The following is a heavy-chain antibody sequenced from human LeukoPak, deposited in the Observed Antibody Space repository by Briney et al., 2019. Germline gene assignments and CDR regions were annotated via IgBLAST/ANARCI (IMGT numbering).Heavy chain of an antibody. J-gene: IGHJ5*02. D-gene: IGHD1-26*01. CDR2: IKSDGSST. CDR1: GFSFTNYW. V-gene: IGHV3-74*01. Sequence: PGGSLRPSCAASGFSFTNYWMHWVRQAPGKGLVWVSRIKSDGSSTSYADSVKGRFTISRDNAKNTLYLQMNSLRAEDTAVYYCARRRAVGGFDPWGQGTLVTVSS. CDR3: ARRRAVGGFDP.